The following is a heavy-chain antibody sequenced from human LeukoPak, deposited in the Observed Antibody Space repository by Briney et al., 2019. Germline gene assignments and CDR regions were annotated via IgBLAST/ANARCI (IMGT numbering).Heavy chain of an antibody. CDR2: ISGSGGST. Sequence: GGSLRLSCAASGFTFSSYAMSWVRQAPGKGLEWVSAISGSGGSTYYADSVKGRFTISRDNSKNTLYLQMNSLRAEDTAVYYYAKFGRITIFGVVDYWGQGTLVTVSS. D-gene: IGHD3-3*01. V-gene: IGHV3-23*01. CDR3: AKFGRITIFGVVDY. J-gene: IGHJ4*02. CDR1: GFTFSSYA.